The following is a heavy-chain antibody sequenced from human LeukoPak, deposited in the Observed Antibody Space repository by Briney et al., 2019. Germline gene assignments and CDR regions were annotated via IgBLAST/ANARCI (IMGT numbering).Heavy chain of an antibody. CDR2: ISYDGSNK. Sequence: GGSLRLSCAASGFTFSSYAMHWVRQAPGKGLEWVAVISYDGSNKYYADSVKGRFTISRDNSKNTLYLQMNSLRAEDTAVYYCAGRLFGYYWGQGTLVTVSS. J-gene: IGHJ4*02. D-gene: IGHD3-22*01. CDR3: AGRLFGYY. CDR1: GFTFSSYA. V-gene: IGHV3-30-3*01.